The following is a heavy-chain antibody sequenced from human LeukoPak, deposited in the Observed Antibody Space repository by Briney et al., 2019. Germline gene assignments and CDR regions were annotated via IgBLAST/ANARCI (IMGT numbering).Heavy chain of an antibody. V-gene: IGHV3-66*01. J-gene: IGHJ4*02. CDR3: ARIHYYDSSGYYERSSHYFDY. CDR1: GFTVSSNY. CDR2: IYSGGST. Sequence: GGSLRLSCAASGFTVSSNYMSWVRQAPGKGLEWVSVIYSGGSTYYADSVKGRFTISRDNSKNTLYLQMNSLRAEDTAVYYCARIHYYDSSGYYERSSHYFDYWGQGTLVTVSS. D-gene: IGHD3-22*01.